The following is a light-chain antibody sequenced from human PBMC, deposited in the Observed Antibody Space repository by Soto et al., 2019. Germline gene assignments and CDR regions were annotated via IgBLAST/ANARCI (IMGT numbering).Light chain of an antibody. CDR1: QSVSSSY. CDR3: QQS. J-gene: IGKJ2*03. Sequence: EIVLTQSPGTLSLSPGERATLSCRASQSVSSSYLAWYQQKPGQAPRLLIYGASSRATGIPDRFSGSGSGTDFTLTISRLEPEDFATYYCQQSYGQGTKLEIK. V-gene: IGKV3-20*01. CDR2: GAS.